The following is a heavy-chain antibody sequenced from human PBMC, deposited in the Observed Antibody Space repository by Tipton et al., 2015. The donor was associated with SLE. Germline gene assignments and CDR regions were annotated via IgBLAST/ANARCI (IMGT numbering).Heavy chain of an antibody. J-gene: IGHJ4*02. CDR1: GYTFTSYD. V-gene: IGHV1-8*02. CDR3: ASGAVFGDS. Sequence: QSGPEVKNPGASVKASCKTSGYTFTSYDINWVRQAAGQGLEWLGWMNPNSGNTGYAQKFQGRLSMTRSTSISTAYMELSSLRSEDTAVYYCASGAVFGDSWGQGTLVTVSS. CDR2: MNPNSGNT. D-gene: IGHD3-3*01.